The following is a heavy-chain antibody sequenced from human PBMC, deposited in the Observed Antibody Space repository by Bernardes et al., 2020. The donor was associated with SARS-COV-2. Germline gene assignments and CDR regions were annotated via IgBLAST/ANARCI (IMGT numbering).Heavy chain of an antibody. CDR2: ISYDGSNK. J-gene: IGHJ4*02. CDR1: GFTFSSYG. Sequence: GSLRLSCAASGFTFSSYGMHWVRQAPGKGLEWVAVISYDGSNKYYADSVKGRFTISRDNSKNTLYLQMNSLRAEDTAVYYCASARGGYYYGFDYWGQGTLVTVSS. V-gene: IGHV3-30*03. D-gene: IGHD3-22*01. CDR3: ASARGGYYYGFDY.